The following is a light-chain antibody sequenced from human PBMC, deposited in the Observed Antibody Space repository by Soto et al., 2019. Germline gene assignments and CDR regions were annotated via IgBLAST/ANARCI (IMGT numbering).Light chain of an antibody. CDR1: NIGSQS. CDR2: DDS. J-gene: IGLJ1*01. Sequence: SYELTQPPSVSVAPGQTARITCGGNNIGSQSVHWYQQKPGQAPVLVVYDDSDRPSGIPERFSGSKSGNTASLTISGLQAEDEADYYCSSYTSSSSYVFGTGTKLTVL. V-gene: IGLV3-21*02. CDR3: SSYTSSSSYV.